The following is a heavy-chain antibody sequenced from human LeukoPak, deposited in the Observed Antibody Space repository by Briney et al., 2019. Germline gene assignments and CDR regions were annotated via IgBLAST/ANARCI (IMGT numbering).Heavy chain of an antibody. Sequence: GGSLRLSCAASGFTFRPFWMHWVRQSPGKGRVWVSRIIHDVLRSRYADSVKGRFTFSRDNAKNTLYLQMNSLRADDTAVYYCARAGYPDAFDICGQGTMVTVSS. CDR2: IIHDVLRS. J-gene: IGHJ3*02. CDR3: ARAGYPDAFDI. D-gene: IGHD5-18*01. CDR1: GFTFRPFW. V-gene: IGHV3-74*01.